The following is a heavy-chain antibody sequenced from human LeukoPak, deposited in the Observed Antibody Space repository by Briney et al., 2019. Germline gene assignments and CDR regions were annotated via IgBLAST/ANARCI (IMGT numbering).Heavy chain of an antibody. CDR1: GGSISSYY. V-gene: IGHV4-59*01. CDR3: ARDVLCSGGSCYSGWFDP. Sequence: SETLSLTCTVSGGSISSYYWSWIRQPPGKGLEWIGYIYYSGSTNYNPSLKSRVTISVDTSKNQFSLKLSSVTAADTAVYYCARDVLCSGGSCYSGWFDPWGQGTLVTVSS. D-gene: IGHD2-15*01. J-gene: IGHJ5*02. CDR2: IYYSGST.